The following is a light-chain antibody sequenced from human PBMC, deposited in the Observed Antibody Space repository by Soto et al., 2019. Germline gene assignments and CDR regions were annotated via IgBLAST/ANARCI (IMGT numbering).Light chain of an antibody. Sequence: DIQMTQSPSSLSASVGDRVTITCRASQSISSYLNWYQQKPGKAPKLLIYAASILQSGVRSRFSGSGCGTDITLTISSLQPEDFATYYCQQSYSTPYTYGQGTKLEIK. CDR2: AAS. CDR1: QSISSY. J-gene: IGKJ2*01. V-gene: IGKV1-39*01. CDR3: QQSYSTPYT.